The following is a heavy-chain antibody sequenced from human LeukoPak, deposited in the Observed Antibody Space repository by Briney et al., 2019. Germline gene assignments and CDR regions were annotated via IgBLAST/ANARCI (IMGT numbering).Heavy chain of an antibody. V-gene: IGHV4-4*02. D-gene: IGHD5/OR15-5a*01. J-gene: IGHJ3*02. CDR1: GGSVTTTNW. Sequence: SETLSLTCGVSGGSVTTTNWWTWVRQPPGKSLEWIGEINYTGRTHYNPSLTSRVTISIDMSERQFSLRLTSVTAADTAVYYCARERRVEVSARQTAAFDMWAQGTMVIVSS. CDR3: ARERRVEVSARQTAAFDM. CDR2: INYTGRT.